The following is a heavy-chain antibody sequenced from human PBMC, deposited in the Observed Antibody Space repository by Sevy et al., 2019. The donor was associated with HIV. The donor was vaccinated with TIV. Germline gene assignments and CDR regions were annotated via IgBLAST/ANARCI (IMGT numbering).Heavy chain of an antibody. CDR2: ISSGTTYT. V-gene: IGHV3-11*06. CDR3: ARDRRNYGGQYFDF. J-gene: IGHJ4*02. CDR1: GFTFSDYY. Sequence: GGSLRLSCEASGFTFSDYYMSWIRQAPGKGLEWISYISSGTTYTNYADSVKGRFTISRDNAKNSLHLQMNSLTAGDTTVYYCARDRRNYGGQYFDFWGQGTLVTVSS. D-gene: IGHD4-17*01.